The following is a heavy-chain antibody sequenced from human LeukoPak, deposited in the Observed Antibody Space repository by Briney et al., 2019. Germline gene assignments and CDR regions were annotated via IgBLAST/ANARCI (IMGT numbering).Heavy chain of an antibody. CDR2: IYSSGST. V-gene: IGHV4-4*09. CDR1: VGSISGYY. Sequence: SETLSLTSTVPVGSISGYYWSWIRQPPGKGLEWIGYIYSSGSTTYNSSLKSRVTISVDTSKNQFSLKLSSVTAADTAVYYCARRAVAENYFDYWGQGNLVAVSS. J-gene: IGHJ4*02. D-gene: IGHD6-19*01. CDR3: ARRAVAENYFDY.